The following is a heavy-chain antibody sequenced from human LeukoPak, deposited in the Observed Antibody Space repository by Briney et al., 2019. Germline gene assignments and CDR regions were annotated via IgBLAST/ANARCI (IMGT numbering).Heavy chain of an antibody. D-gene: IGHD3-10*01. CDR2: ISAYNGNT. CDR1: GYTFTSYG. Sequence: ASVKVSCKASGYTFTSYGISWVRQAPGQGLEWMGWISAYNGNTNYAQKLQGRVTITADKSTSTAYMELSSLRSEDTAVYYCARDRFYGSGTYRFDPWGQGTLVTVSS. J-gene: IGHJ5*02. V-gene: IGHV1-18*01. CDR3: ARDRFYGSGTYRFDP.